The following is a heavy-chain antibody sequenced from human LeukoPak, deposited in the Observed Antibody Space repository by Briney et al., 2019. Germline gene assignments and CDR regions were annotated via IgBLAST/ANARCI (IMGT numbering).Heavy chain of an antibody. Sequence: GASVKVSCKASGYTFTGYYMHWVRQAPGQGLEWMGWINPNSGGTNYAQKFQGRVTMTRDTSISTAYMELSRLRSDDTAVYYCARVPLYCGGDCYSDYFDYWGQGTLVTVSS. D-gene: IGHD2-21*02. J-gene: IGHJ4*02. CDR1: GYTFTGYY. CDR3: ARVPLYCGGDCYSDYFDY. V-gene: IGHV1-2*02. CDR2: INPNSGGT.